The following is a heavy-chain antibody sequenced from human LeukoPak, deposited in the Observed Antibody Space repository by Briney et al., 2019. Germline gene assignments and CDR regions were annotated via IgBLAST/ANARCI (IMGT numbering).Heavy chain of an antibody. D-gene: IGHD6-19*01. CDR2: IFSRGGA. Sequence: SETLSLTCAVSGGSITGFFWTWIRQPAGEGLQYIGRIFSRGGANYNPPLQSRVAMSVDTSQNLFSLKLTSVTAADTAVYFCARVATPDVSSPLDFWGQGILVTVSS. CDR1: GGSITGFF. J-gene: IGHJ4*02. V-gene: IGHV4-4*07. CDR3: ARVATPDVSSPLDF.